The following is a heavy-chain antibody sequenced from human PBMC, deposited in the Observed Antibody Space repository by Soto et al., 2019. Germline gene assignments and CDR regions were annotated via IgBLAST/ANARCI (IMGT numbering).Heavy chain of an antibody. CDR3: ARGDQYDILLRYYAMDV. J-gene: IGHJ6*02. Sequence: QVQLVESGGGVVQPGTSLRLSCVASGFTFNKFDMHWIRQTPDKRLQWVAFIAYDGINKYYTGSVKGRFTVSRDNSKSIVSLQMNNLGLEDTATYFCARGDQYDILLRYYAMDVWGLGTTVSISS. CDR2: IAYDGINK. CDR1: GFTFNKFD. D-gene: IGHD1-26*01. V-gene: IGHV3-30-3*01.